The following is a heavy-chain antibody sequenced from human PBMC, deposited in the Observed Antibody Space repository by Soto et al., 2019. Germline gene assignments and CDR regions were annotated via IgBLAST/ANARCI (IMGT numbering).Heavy chain of an antibody. Sequence: SETLSLTCAVSGYSISSGYYWGWIRQPPGKGLEWIGSIYHSGSTYYNPSLKSRVTISVDTSKKQFPLKLSSVTAADTAVYYCARDTMHYDFWSGYQYYYYYGMDVWGQGTTVTVSS. CDR1: GYSISSGYY. CDR2: IYHSGST. J-gene: IGHJ6*02. D-gene: IGHD3-3*01. V-gene: IGHV4-38-2*02. CDR3: ARDTMHYDFWSGYQYYYYYGMDV.